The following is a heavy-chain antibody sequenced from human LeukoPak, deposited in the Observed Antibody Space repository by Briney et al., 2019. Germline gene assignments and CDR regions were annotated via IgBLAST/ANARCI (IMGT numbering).Heavy chain of an antibody. CDR2: INSDGSST. V-gene: IGHV3-74*01. CDR3: ARRIAGAGDY. J-gene: IGHJ4*02. CDR1: GFTVSSNE. Sequence: VGSLRLSCAASGFTVSSNEMSWVRQAPGKGLVWVSRINSDGSSTSYADSVKGRFTISRDNAKNTLYLQMNSLRAEDTAVYYCARRIAGAGDYWGQGTLVTVSS. D-gene: IGHD6-13*01.